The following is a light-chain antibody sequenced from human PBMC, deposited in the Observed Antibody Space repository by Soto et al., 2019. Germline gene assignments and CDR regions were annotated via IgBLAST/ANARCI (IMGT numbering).Light chain of an antibody. CDR1: SSNIGKNS. CDR2: SNN. V-gene: IGLV1-47*02. CDR3: AAWDDGLNGYV. J-gene: IGLJ1*01. Sequence: QSVLTQSPSASGPRGQRVTIPCSGSSSNIGKNSVYWYQQFPGTAPKLLLYSNNKRPSGVPDRFSASKSGTSASLAISGLRSEDEAEYYCAAWDDGLNGYVFGTGTKSPS.